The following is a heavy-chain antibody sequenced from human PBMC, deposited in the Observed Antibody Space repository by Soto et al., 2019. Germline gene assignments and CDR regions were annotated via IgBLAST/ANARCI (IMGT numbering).Heavy chain of an antibody. CDR2: IKSDGRST. CDR3: AREYYYYYMDV. J-gene: IGHJ6*03. V-gene: IGHV3-74*01. Sequence: GGSLRLSCAASGFTFSSYWMHWVRQAPGKGPVWVSGIKSDGRSTSYADSVKGRFTISRDNAKNTLYLLMNSLRAEDTAVYYCAREYYYYYMDVWGKGTTVTVSS. CDR1: GFTFSSYW.